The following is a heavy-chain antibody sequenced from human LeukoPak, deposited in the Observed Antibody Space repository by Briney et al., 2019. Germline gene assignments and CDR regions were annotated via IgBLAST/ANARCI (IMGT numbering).Heavy chain of an antibody. CDR3: AKGAYDYVEMGYFDY. V-gene: IGHV3-23*01. D-gene: IGHD5-12*01. Sequence: GGSLRLSCAASGFTFSNYTMSWVRQTPGKGLEWVSLIIASSGDTFYADSVKGRFTISRDNSKNTLYLQMNSLRAEDTALYYCAKGAYDYVEMGYFDYWGQGTLVTVSS. CDR2: IIASSGDT. J-gene: IGHJ4*02. CDR1: GFTFSNYT.